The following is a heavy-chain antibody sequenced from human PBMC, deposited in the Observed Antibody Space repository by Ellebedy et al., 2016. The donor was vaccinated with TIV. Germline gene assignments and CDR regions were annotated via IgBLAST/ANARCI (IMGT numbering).Heavy chain of an antibody. CDR3: ARKRAGSSGSHDAFDI. J-gene: IGHJ3*02. D-gene: IGHD3-22*01. CDR1: GYTFTSYD. CDR2: MNPNSGNT. V-gene: IGHV1-8*01. Sequence: AASVKVSCKASGYTFTSYDINWVRQATGQGLEWIGWMNPNSGNTGSAQKLQGRVTMTRNTSINTAYMELSSLRSEDTAVYYCARKRAGSSGSHDAFDIWGPGTMVTVSS.